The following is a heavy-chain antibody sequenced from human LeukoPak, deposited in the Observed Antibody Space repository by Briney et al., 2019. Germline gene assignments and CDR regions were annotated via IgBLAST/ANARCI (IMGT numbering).Heavy chain of an antibody. D-gene: IGHD5-24*01. Sequence: PGGSLRLSCAASGFTFSNFAMSWVRQAPGKGLEWVSAISGTGGSTYYAVSVKGRFTISRDNAKNSLFLQMNSLRAEDTALYYCARDRGNGFNSYFFDYWGQGTLVTVSS. CDR1: GFTFSNFA. CDR3: ARDRGNGFNSYFFDY. V-gene: IGHV3-23*01. J-gene: IGHJ4*02. CDR2: ISGTGGST.